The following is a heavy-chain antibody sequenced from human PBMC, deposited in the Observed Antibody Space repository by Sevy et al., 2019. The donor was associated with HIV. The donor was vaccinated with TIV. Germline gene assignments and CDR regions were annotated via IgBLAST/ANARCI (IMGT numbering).Heavy chain of an antibody. Sequence: GGSLRLSCAASAFTFSSYAMHWVRQAPGKGLEWVAVISYDGSNKYYADSVQGRFTISRDNSKNTLYLQMNSLRAEDTAVYYCVRAFEYSSSPGYYYGMDVCGQGTTVTVSS. CDR2: ISYDGSNK. V-gene: IGHV3-30-3*01. J-gene: IGHJ6*02. CDR3: VRAFEYSSSPGYYYGMDV. D-gene: IGHD6-6*01. CDR1: AFTFSSYA.